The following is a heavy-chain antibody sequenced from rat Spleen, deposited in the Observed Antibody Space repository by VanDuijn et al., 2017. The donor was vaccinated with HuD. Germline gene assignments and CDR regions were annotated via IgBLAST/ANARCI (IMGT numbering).Heavy chain of an antibody. D-gene: IGHD5-1*01. V-gene: IGHV5-7*01. J-gene: IGHJ1*01. CDR2: ITYDGSST. CDR1: GFTFSDFY. Sequence: EVQLVESGGGLVQPGRSLKLSCAASGFTFSDFYMTWVRQAPTKGLEWVATITYDGSSTYYRDSVKGRFTISRDNVKSTLYLQMDSLRSEDTATYYCVRLLGAPDWYFDFWGPGAMVTVSS. CDR3: VRLLGAPDWYFDF.